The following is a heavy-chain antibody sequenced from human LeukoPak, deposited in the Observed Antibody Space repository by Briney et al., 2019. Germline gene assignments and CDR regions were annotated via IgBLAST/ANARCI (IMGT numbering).Heavy chain of an antibody. V-gene: IGHV3-66*01. CDR3: ARVSGVTTIDY. Sequence: PGGSLRLSCAASGFTVSSNYMSWVRQAPGKGLEWVSVIYSGGSTYYADSVKGRFTISRDNAKNSLYLQMNSLRADDTAVYYCARVSGVTTIDYWGQGTLVTVSS. D-gene: IGHD4-17*01. CDR1: GFTVSSNY. CDR2: IYSGGST. J-gene: IGHJ4*02.